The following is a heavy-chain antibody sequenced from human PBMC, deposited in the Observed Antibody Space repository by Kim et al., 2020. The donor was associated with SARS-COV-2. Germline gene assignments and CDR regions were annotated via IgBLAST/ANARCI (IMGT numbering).Heavy chain of an antibody. J-gene: IGHJ6*03. Sequence: ASVKVSCKASGYTFTGYYIHWVRQAPGQGLEWMGWINPNSGGTNFAQKFQGRVTMTRDTSISTAYMELSRLTSDDTAVYYCARVQSRSRVTGTAGDYYYYYMDVWGKGTTVTVSS. V-gene: IGHV1-2*02. CDR3: ARVQSRSRVTGTAGDYYYYYMDV. CDR1: GYTFTGYY. D-gene: IGHD1-20*01. CDR2: INPNSGGT.